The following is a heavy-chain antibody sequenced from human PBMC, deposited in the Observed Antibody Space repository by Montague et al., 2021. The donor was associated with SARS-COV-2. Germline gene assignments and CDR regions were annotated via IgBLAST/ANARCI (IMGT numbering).Heavy chain of an antibody. CDR3: ARVGFYTESYYDY. CDR2: IFHSGST. V-gene: IGHV4-31*03. J-gene: IGHJ4*02. Sequence: TLSLTRTVSGDSLNNGGYYWSWVRQHPGKGLEWIGNIFHSGSTHFNPSLKSRITMSADTSTNQFSLHLSSVTAADTAVYFCARVGFYTESYYDYWGRGTLVTVPA. D-gene: IGHD1-26*01. CDR1: GDSLNNGGYY.